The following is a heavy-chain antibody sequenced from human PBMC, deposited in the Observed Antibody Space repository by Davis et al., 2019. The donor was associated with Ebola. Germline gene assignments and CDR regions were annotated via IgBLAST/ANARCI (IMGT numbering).Heavy chain of an antibody. CDR2: ISWNSGSI. CDR1: GFTFDDYA. CDR3: AKDEASLSGGGADI. Sequence: PGGSLRLSFAASGFTFDDYAMHWVRQAPGKGLEWVSGISWNSGSIVYADSVKGRFTISRDNAKNSLYLQMNSLRAEDTALYYCAKDEASLSGGGADIWGQGTMVIVSS. J-gene: IGHJ3*02. D-gene: IGHD2-15*01. V-gene: IGHV3-9*01.